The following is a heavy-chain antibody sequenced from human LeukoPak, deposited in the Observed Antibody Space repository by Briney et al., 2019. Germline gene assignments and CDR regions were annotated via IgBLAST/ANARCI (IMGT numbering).Heavy chain of an antibody. V-gene: IGHV3-21*01. CDR2: ISSSSSCI. D-gene: IGHD3-22*01. J-gene: IGHJ4*02. CDR3: ARESGTYYYDSSGSEELDY. CDR1: GFTFSNAW. Sequence: GGSLRLSCAASGFTFSNAWMSWVRQAPGKGLEWVSSISSSSSCIYYADSVKGRYTISRDNAKNSLYLQMNSLRAEDTAVYYCARESGTYYYDSSGSEELDYWGQGTLVTVSS.